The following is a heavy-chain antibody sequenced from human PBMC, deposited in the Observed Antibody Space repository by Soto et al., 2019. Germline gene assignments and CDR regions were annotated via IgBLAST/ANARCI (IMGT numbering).Heavy chain of an antibody. CDR2: ISEDGNRK. V-gene: IGHV3-30*18. CDR3: TKGCVRGFDLCGS. Sequence: ELVVESGGRVAQPGTSLRLSCTVSGVIFNNYGMQWVRQAPGKGLEWVAVISEDGNRKYYVDSVKGRFTVSRGNSKTTVYLQMNSLRAEDTAVYYCTKGCVRGFDLCGSWGQGTLVTVSS. CDR1: GVIFNNYG. D-gene: IGHD5-12*01. J-gene: IGHJ5*02.